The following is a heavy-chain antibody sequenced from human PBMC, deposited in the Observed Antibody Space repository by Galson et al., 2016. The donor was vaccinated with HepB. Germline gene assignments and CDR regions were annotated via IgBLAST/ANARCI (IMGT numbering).Heavy chain of an antibody. CDR2: INSDGSST. D-gene: IGHD6-13*01. CDR1: GFTFSSYW. J-gene: IGHJ5*02. V-gene: IGHV3-74*01. Sequence: SLRLSCAASGFTFSSYWMDWVRQAPGKGLVWVPRINSDGSSTSYADSVKGRFTIARDNAKNTLYLQMNSLRAEDTAVYYCARDRAAAGDTDCFDPWGQGTLVTVSS. CDR3: ARDRAAAGDTDCFDP.